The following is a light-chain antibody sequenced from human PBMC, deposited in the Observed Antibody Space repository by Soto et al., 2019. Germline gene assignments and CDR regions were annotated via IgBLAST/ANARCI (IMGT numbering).Light chain of an antibody. CDR1: SSDVGDRNY. V-gene: IGLV2-14*01. Sequence: QSSLTQPASVSGSPGQSITISCTGTSSDVGDRNYVSWYQQHPGKAPKLIIYEVSSRPSGVSNRFSGSKSGNTASLTISGLQADDEADYHCGSFTGGITPYVFGTGTQLTVL. CDR3: GSFTGGITPYV. J-gene: IGLJ1*01. CDR2: EVS.